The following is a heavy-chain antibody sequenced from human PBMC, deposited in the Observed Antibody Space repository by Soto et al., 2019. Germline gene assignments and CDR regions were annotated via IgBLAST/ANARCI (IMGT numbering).Heavy chain of an antibody. CDR3: AKDTYSSSWYF. CDR1: GFTFTKYA. Sequence: PGGSLRLSCAASGFTFTKYAMTWVRQAPGKGLGWVSSISKSGGDTYYADSVKGRFTISRDNSKNTLYLQMNGLRAEDTALYFCAKDTYSSSWYFWGQGTLVTVSS. J-gene: IGHJ4*02. CDR2: ISKSGGDT. V-gene: IGHV3-23*01. D-gene: IGHD2-2*01.